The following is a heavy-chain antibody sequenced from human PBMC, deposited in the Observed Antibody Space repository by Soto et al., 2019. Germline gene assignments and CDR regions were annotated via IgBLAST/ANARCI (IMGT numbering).Heavy chain of an antibody. CDR1: GGTFSSYA. CDR3: ARSLRLELRLVGWFDP. D-gene: IGHD1-7*01. J-gene: IGHJ5*02. V-gene: IGHV1-69*13. Sequence: GASVKVSCKASGGTFSSYAISWVRQAPGQGLEWMGGIIPIFGTANYAQKFQGRVTITADESTSTAYMELSSLRSEDTAAYYCARSLRLELRLVGWFDPWGQGTLVTVSS. CDR2: IIPIFGTA.